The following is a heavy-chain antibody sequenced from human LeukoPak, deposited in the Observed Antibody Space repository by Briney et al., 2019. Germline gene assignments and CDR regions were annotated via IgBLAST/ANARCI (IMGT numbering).Heavy chain of an antibody. CDR2: IIPILGIA. CDR1: GGTFSSYT. D-gene: IGHD5-24*01. V-gene: IGHV1-69*04. CDR3: ARDHEMGGMDV. J-gene: IGHJ6*02. Sequence: GASVKVSCKASGGTFSSYTISWVRQAPGQGLEWMGRIIPILGIANYAQKFQGRVTITADKSTSTAYTELSSLRSEDTAVYYCARDHEMGGMDVWGQGTTVTVSS.